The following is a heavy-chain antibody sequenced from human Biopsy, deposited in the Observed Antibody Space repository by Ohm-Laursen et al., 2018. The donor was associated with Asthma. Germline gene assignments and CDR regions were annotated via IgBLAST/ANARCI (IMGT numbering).Heavy chain of an antibody. CDR3: ARIKIRIGAGTDRYFDL. Sequence: SVKVSCKASGYPFTDYYVHWVRQAPGQGLEWMGRIDPNSGGTNYAQKFLGRVTMTRDTSVNTAFMVLSRLRSDDTAVYYCARIKIRIGAGTDRYFDLWGRGTLVAVSS. CDR1: GYPFTDYY. D-gene: IGHD3-16*01. V-gene: IGHV1-2*06. CDR2: IDPNSGGT. J-gene: IGHJ2*01.